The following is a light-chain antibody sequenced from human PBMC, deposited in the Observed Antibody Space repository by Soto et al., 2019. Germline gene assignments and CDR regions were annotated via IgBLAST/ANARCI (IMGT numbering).Light chain of an antibody. J-gene: IGLJ1*01. Sequence: QSVITPPPSVSGAPGQRVTISCTVSSSNIGAGSDVHWYQQVPGTAPKLLVYGSYNRPSGVPDRFSGSKSGTSASLAITGLQAEDEADFYCQSYDSSLSAWVFGTGTKVTVL. CDR1: SSNIGAGSD. V-gene: IGLV1-40*01. CDR3: QSYDSSLSAWV. CDR2: GSY.